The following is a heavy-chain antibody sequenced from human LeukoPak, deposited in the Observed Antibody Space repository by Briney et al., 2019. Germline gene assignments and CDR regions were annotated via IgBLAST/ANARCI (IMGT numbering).Heavy chain of an antibody. D-gene: IGHD2-15*01. CDR1: GYTFSTYA. CDR2: INTNTGNP. J-gene: IGHJ4*02. Sequence: ASVKVSCKASGYTFSTYAINWVRQAPGQGLEWMGWINTNTGNPTYAQGFTGRFVFSLDTSVSTAYLQISSLRAEDTAVYCARAELSCSGSTCFSYWGQGTLVTVSS. CDR3: ARAELSCSGSTCFSY. V-gene: IGHV7-4-1*02.